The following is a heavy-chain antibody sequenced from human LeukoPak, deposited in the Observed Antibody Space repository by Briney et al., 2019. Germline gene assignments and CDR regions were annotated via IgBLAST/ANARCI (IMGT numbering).Heavy chain of an antibody. V-gene: IGHV1-69*06. CDR1: GGTFSSYA. J-gene: IGHJ4*02. CDR2: IIPIFGTA. D-gene: IGHD3-16*01. Sequence: SVKVSCKASGGTFSSYAMSWVRQAPGQGLEWMGGIIPIFGTANYAQKFQGRVTITADKSTSTAYMELSSLRSEDTAVYYCASNPLGSFDYWGQGTLVTVSS. CDR3: ASNPLGSFDY.